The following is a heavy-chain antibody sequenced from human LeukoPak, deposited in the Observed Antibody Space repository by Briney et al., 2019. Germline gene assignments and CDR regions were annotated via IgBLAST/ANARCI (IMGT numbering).Heavy chain of an antibody. Sequence: GGSLRLSCAASGFTFTSYSMNWVRQAPGKGLEWVSTISGGGGSTYYADSVKGRFTISRDNSKNTLYLQVNSLRAEDTAVYYSVLSLAADDYFDYWGQGTLVTVSS. V-gene: IGHV3-23*01. CDR1: GFTFTSYS. CDR3: VLSLAADDYFDY. CDR2: ISGGGGST. D-gene: IGHD6-13*01. J-gene: IGHJ4*02.